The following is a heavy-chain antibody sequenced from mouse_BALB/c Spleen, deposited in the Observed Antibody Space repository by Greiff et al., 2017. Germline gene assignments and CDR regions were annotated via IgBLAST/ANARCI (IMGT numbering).Heavy chain of an antibody. D-gene: IGHD1-1*01. J-gene: IGHJ4*01. CDR3: ARYGYYYGSWAMDY. CDR1: GFSLTGYG. V-gene: IGHV2-6-7*01. CDR2: IWGDGST. Sequence: VMLVESGPGLVAPSQSLSITCTVSGFSLTGYGVNWVRQPPGKGLEWLGMIWGDGSTDYNSALKSRLSISKDNSKSQVFLKMNSLQTDDTARYYCARYGYYYGSWAMDYWGQGTSVTVSS.